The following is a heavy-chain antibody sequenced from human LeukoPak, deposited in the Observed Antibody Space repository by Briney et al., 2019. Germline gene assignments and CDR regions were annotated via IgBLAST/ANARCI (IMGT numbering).Heavy chain of an antibody. Sequence: ASVKVSCKASGYTFTGYYMHWVRQAPGQGLEWMGWINPNSGGTNDAQKFQGRVTMTRDTSISTAYMELSRLRSDDTAVYYCVGGVYSYGYVSRFDYWGQGTLVTVSS. CDR1: GYTFTGYY. V-gene: IGHV1-2*02. D-gene: IGHD5-18*01. CDR3: VGGVYSYGYVSRFDY. CDR2: INPNSGGT. J-gene: IGHJ4*02.